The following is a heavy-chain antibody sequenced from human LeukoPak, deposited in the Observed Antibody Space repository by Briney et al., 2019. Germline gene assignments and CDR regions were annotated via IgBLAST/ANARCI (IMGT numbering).Heavy chain of an antibody. CDR3: ASGSSTVKFYYGIDV. V-gene: IGHV4-59*01. D-gene: IGHD4-17*01. CDR1: GGSISSYY. CDR2: MYYSGST. J-gene: IGHJ6*02. Sequence: SETLSLTCTVSGGSISSYYWSWIRQAPGKGLEWIGYMYYSGSTNYNPSLKNRVTISVDTSKNQFSPKLTSVTAADTAVYYCASGSSTVKFYYGIDVWGRGTTVTVSS.